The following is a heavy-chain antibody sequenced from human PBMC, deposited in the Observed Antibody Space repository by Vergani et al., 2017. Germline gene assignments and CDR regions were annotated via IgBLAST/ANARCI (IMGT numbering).Heavy chain of an antibody. V-gene: IGHV3-43*01. CDR1: GFTFDDYT. CDR2: ISWDGGST. D-gene: IGHD6-13*01. CDR3: AKDMPVAAAEGNDAFDI. J-gene: IGHJ3*02. Sequence: EVQLVESGGVVVQPGGSLRLSCAASGFTFDDYTMHWVRQAPGKGLEWVSLISWDGGSTYYADSVKGRFTISRDNSKNSLYLQMNSLRTEDTALYYCAKDMPVAAAEGNDAFDIWGQGTMVTVSS.